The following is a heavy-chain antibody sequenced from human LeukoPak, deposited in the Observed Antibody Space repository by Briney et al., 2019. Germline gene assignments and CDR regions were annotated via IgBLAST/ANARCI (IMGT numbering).Heavy chain of an antibody. V-gene: IGHV3-23*01. J-gene: IGHJ4*02. CDR1: GFTFSSYA. Sequence: GGSLRLSCAASGFTFSSYAMSWVRQAPGKGLERVSAISGSGGSTYYADSVKGRFTISRDNSKNTLYLQMNSLRAEDTAVYYCAKDVGYCSSTSCYIFDYWGQGTLVTVSS. CDR2: ISGSGGST. CDR3: AKDVGYCSSTSCYIFDY. D-gene: IGHD2-2*02.